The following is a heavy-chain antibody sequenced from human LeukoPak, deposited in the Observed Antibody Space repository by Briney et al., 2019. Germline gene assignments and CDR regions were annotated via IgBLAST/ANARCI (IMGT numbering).Heavy chain of an antibody. D-gene: IGHD3-10*02. CDR3: ARAPMFYFYGMDV. CDR1: GFTVSSNY. CDR2: IYSGGNT. Sequence: GGSLRLSCAASGFTVSSNYMSWVRQAPGKGLEWVSFIYSGGNTYYADSVKGRFTISRDNSKNTVHLQMNSLRAEDTAVYYCARAPMFYFYGMDVWGQGTTVTVSS. J-gene: IGHJ6*02. V-gene: IGHV3-66*01.